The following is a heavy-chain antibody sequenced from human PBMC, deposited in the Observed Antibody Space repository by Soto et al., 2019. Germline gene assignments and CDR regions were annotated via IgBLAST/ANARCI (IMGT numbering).Heavy chain of an antibody. Sequence: SETLSLTCAVYGGSFSGYYWSWIRQPPGKGLEWIGEINHSGSTNYNPSLKSRVTISVDTSKNQFSLKLSSVTAADTAVYYCARGAWFDPWGQGTLVTVSS. J-gene: IGHJ5*02. CDR3: ARGAWFDP. V-gene: IGHV4-34*01. CDR1: GGSFSGYY. CDR2: INHSGST.